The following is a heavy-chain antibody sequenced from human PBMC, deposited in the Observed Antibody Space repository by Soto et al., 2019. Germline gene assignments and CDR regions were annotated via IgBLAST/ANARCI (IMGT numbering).Heavy chain of an antibody. V-gene: IGHV3-30*18. CDR2: LSYDGKNK. J-gene: IGHJ5*02. CDR3: GKDYRGAIWFDP. CDR1: GFIFSSYG. Sequence: QVQLVESGGGVVQPGRSLRLSCAASGFIFSSYGMHWVRQAPGKGLEWVAVLSYDGKNKYYADSVKGRFTISRDNSKNTLYLQVNSLRIEDTAVYYCGKDYRGAIWFDPWGQGTLVTVSS. D-gene: IGHD2-2*02.